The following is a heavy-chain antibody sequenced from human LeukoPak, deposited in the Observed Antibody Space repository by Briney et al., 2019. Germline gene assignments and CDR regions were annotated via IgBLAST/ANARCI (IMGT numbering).Heavy chain of an antibody. D-gene: IGHD3-10*01. CDR3: ARVVGYISGSGSFYYYYGMDV. J-gene: IGHJ6*02. CDR2: FDPEDGET. CDR1: GYTLTELS. Sequence: GASVKVSCKVPGYTLTELSMHWVRQAPGKGLEWMGGFDPEDGETIYAQKFQGRVTMTEDTSTDTAYMGLSSLRSEDTAVYYCARVVGYISGSGSFYYYYGMDVWGQGTTVTVSS. V-gene: IGHV1-24*01.